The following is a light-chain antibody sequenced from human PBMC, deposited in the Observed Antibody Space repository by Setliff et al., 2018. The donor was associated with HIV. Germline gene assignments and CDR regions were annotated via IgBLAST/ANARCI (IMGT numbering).Light chain of an antibody. Sequence: DIVMTQSPDSLAVSLGERATLNCKSSQSVLYSANNRNNLAWYQQKPGQPPKLLIYRASMRESGVPDRFSGSESGTDFTLTITNLQAEDVAVYYCQQYYSIPFTFGPGTKVDIK. CDR3: QQYYSIPFT. CDR2: RAS. V-gene: IGKV4-1*01. J-gene: IGKJ3*01. CDR1: QSVLYSANNRNN.